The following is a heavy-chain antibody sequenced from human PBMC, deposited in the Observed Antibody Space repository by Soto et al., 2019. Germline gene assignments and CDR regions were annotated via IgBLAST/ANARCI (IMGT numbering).Heavy chain of an antibody. CDR3: AAGIVVVPAAWAYYYGMDV. CDR2: IDPGDSDT. V-gene: IGHV5-51*01. J-gene: IGHJ6*02. Sequence: PGESLKISCKGSGYSFTNYWIGWVRQMPGKGLEWMGIIDPGDSDTRYSPSFQGQVTISADKSISTAYLQWSSLKASDTAMYYCAAGIVVVPAAWAYYYGMDVWGQGTTVTVSS. D-gene: IGHD2-2*01. CDR1: GYSFTNYW.